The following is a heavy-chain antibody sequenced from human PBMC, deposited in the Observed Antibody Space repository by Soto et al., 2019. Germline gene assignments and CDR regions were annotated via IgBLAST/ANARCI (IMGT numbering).Heavy chain of an antibody. CDR1: GFTFSSNA. Sequence: GGSLRLSCAASGFTFSSNAMSWVRQAPGKGLEWVSGISGSGEYIYYADSVKGRFTISRDNSQNTLFVQMSSLRAEDTAVYYCARSPMTTIGYFDLWGQGTLVTVSS. J-gene: IGHJ4*02. V-gene: IGHV3-23*01. D-gene: IGHD1-1*01. CDR2: ISGSGEYI. CDR3: ARSPMTTIGYFDL.